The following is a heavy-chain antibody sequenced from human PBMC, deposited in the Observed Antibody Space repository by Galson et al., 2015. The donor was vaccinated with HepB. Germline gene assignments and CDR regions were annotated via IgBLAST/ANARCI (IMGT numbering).Heavy chain of an antibody. D-gene: IGHD4-17*01. CDR2: INPNSGGT. CDR1: GYIFTDYF. CDR3: ARELVGVGAAKGTTYGMDV. Sequence: SVKVSCKASGYIFTDYFIHWVRQAPGQGPEWMGWINPNSGGTDYAQRFQGRVTMTRDTSSSTVYMELRRLKKDDTAVYYCARELVGVGAAKGTTYGMDVWGQGTTATVSS. J-gene: IGHJ6*02. V-gene: IGHV1-2*02.